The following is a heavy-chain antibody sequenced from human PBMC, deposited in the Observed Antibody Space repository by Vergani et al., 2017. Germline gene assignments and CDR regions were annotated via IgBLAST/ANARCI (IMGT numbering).Heavy chain of an antibody. CDR1: GFTFSSYA. CDR3: AKDRAPPMRGGIMDV. Sequence: VQLVESGGGVVQPGRSLRLSCAASGFTFSSYAMSWVRQAPGKGLEWVSAISGSGGSTYYADSVKGRFTISRDNSKNTLYLQMNSRRAEDTAVYYCAKDRAPPMRGGIMDVWGQGTTVTVSS. D-gene: IGHD3-16*01. CDR2: ISGSGGST. V-gene: IGHV3-23*04. J-gene: IGHJ6*02.